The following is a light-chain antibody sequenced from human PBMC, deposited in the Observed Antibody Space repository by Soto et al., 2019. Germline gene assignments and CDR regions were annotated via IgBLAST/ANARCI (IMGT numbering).Light chain of an antibody. CDR3: QEYSKWPLVT. J-gene: IGKJ3*01. CDR1: QSVGRN. V-gene: IGKV3-15*01. Sequence: EIVVTQSPGILSVSPGDRATLSCRASQSVGRNLAWYQQKPGQAPTLLIYAASTRATGLPARFSGSGSGTDVTLTVSSLQSEDFAVYYCQEYSKWPLVTFGLGTRVDIK. CDR2: AAS.